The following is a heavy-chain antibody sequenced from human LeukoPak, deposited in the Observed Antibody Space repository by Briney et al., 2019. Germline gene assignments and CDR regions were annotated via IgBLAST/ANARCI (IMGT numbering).Heavy chain of an antibody. D-gene: IGHD4-17*01. CDR2: ISWDSENI. CDR3: AKVHRDYGDYYGLDA. V-gene: IGHV3-9*01. J-gene: IGHJ6*02. Sequence: PGRSLRLSCAASGFTFDDYAMHWVRQVPGKGLEWVSYISWDSENIGYADSVKGRFTISRDNAKNSLYLQMNSLRVEDTALYYCAKVHRDYGDYYGLDAWGQGTTVTVSS. CDR1: GFTFDDYA.